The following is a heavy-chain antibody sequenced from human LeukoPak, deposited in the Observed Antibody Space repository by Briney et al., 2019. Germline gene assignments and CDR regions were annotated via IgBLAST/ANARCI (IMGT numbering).Heavy chain of an antibody. J-gene: IGHJ4*02. CDR1: GGSINSYY. V-gene: IGHV4-59*01. D-gene: IGHD4-17*01. Sequence: PSETLSLTCTVSGGSINSYYWSWIRRPPGKGLEWIGYIYYSGSTNYNPSLKSRVTISVDTSKNQFSLKLSSVTAADTAVYYCAREAYGDLLSYFDYWGQGTLVTVSS. CDR2: IYYSGST. CDR3: AREAYGDLLSYFDY.